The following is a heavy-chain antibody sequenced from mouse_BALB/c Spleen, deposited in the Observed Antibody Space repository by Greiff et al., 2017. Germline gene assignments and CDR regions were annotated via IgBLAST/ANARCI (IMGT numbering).Heavy chain of an antibody. CDR2: ISSGGSYT. J-gene: IGHJ4*01. Sequence: EVQRVESGGDLVKPGGSLKLSCAASGFTFSSYGMSWVRQTPDKRLEWVATISSGGSYTYYPDSVKGRFTISRDNPKNTLFLQMTSLRSEDTAMYYCARSSLYYAMDYWGQGTSVTVSS. V-gene: IGHV5-6*01. D-gene: IGHD6-1*01. CDR1: GFTFSSYG. CDR3: ARSSLYYAMDY.